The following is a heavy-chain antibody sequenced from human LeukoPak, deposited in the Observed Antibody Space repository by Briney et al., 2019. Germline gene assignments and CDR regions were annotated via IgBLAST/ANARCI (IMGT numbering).Heavy chain of an antibody. D-gene: IGHD2-8*01. J-gene: IGHJ4*02. CDR1: GGSVSSGNYY. V-gene: IGHV4-61*02. Sequence: SETLSLTCTVSGGSVSSGNYYWSWIRQPAGKGLEWIGRVYTSGGTKYIPSLKSRITISVDTSKNQFSLRLSSVTAADTAVYYCARFYCSDGVCYIDYWGQGTLVTVSS. CDR3: ARFYCSDGVCYIDY. CDR2: VYTSGGT.